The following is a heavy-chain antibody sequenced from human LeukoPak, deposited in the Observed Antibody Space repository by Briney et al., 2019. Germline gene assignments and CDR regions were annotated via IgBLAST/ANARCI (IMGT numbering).Heavy chain of an antibody. V-gene: IGHV1-58*02. CDR3: VSTLDSAFDI. Sequence: SVKVSCKASGFTFTSSAMQWVRQARGQRLEWIGWIVVGSGNTNYAQKFQERVTITRDMSTSTAYMELSSLRSEDTAVYYCVSTLDSAFDIWGQGTMVTVSS. J-gene: IGHJ3*02. CDR2: IVVGSGNT. CDR1: GFTFTSSA.